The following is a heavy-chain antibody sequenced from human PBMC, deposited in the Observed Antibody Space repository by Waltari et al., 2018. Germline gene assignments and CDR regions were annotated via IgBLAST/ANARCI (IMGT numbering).Heavy chain of an antibody. CDR1: GFTFSSYG. CDR3: AKDGKENYYYYGMDV. V-gene: IGHV3-30*02. J-gene: IGHJ6*02. Sequence: QVQLVESGGGVVQPGGSLRLSCAASGFTFSSYGMHWVHQAPGKGLGWVAFIRYDGSNKYYADSVKGRFTISRDNSKNTLYLQMNSLRAEDTAVYYCAKDGKENYYYYGMDVWGQGTTVTVSS. CDR2: IRYDGSNK.